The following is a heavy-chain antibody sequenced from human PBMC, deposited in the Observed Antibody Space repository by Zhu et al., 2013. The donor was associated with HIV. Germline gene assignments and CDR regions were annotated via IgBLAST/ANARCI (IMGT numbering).Heavy chain of an antibody. CDR1: GGTFSSYA. V-gene: IGHV1-2*02. J-gene: IGHJ5*02. Sequence: QVQLVQSGAEVKKPGSSVKVSCKASGGTFSSYAISWVRQAPGQGLEWMGWINPNSGGTNYAQKFQDRVTMTRDTSIRTAYMELTRLRSDDTAVYYCARVSSRETDNWFDPWGQGTLVTVSS. CDR2: INPNSGGT. D-gene: IGHD2-2*01. CDR3: ARVSSRETDNWFDP.